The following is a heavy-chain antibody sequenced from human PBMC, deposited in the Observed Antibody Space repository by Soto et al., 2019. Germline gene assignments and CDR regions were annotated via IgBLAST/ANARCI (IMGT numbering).Heavy chain of an antibody. J-gene: IGHJ6*02. CDR1: GFTFSSYA. D-gene: IGHD2-15*01. CDR2: ISGSGGST. Sequence: GGSLRLSCAASGFTFSSYAMSWVRQAPGKGLEWVSAISGSGGSTYYADSVKGRFTISRDNSKNTLYLQMNSLRAEDTAVYYCANEREGYCSGGSCYTGNYYYYGMDVWGQGTTVTVSS. V-gene: IGHV3-23*01. CDR3: ANEREGYCSGGSCYTGNYYYYGMDV.